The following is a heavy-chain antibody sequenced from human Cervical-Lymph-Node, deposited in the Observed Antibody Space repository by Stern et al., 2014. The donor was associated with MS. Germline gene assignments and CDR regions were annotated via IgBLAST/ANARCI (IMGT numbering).Heavy chain of an antibody. J-gene: IGHJ6*02. CDR3: ARDNEGVRGMDV. CDR2: IYYSGST. D-gene: IGHD1-1*01. Sequence: QVQLQESGPGLVKPSETLSLTCTVSGGSISSYYWSWIRQPPGKGLEWIGYIYYSGSTNYNPSLKSRVTISVDTSKNQFSLKLSSVTAADTAVYYCARDNEGVRGMDVWGQGTTVTVSS. CDR1: GGSISSYY. V-gene: IGHV4-59*01.